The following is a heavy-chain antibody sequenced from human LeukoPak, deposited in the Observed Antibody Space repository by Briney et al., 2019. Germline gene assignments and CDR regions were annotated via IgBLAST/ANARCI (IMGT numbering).Heavy chain of an antibody. CDR3: TRDRGAYNLYDY. V-gene: IGHV3-49*04. D-gene: IGHD1-1*01. Sequence: PGGSLRLSCAASGFTFSNAYMNWVRQAPGKGLEWVGFIRSKAYGETADYAASVKGRFTISRDDSKAIAYLQMNSLKTEDTAVYHCTRDRGAYNLYDYWGQGTLVTVPS. CDR2: IRSKAYGETA. J-gene: IGHJ4*02. CDR1: GFTFSNAY.